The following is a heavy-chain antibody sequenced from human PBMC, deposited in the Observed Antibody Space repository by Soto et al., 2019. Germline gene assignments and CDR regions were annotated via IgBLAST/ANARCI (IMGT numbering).Heavy chain of an antibody. J-gene: IGHJ5*02. Sequence: PGGSLRLSCAGSGFTFGDSYMSWIRQAPGKGLEWLSYISPGSRYPAYADSVKGRFTISRDNARRSLYLQMMSLTAEDTAIYYCVRGGGGGLFDPWGQGTMVTVSS. CDR1: GFTFGDSY. D-gene: IGHD2-15*01. V-gene: IGHV3-11*06. CDR3: VRGGGGGLFDP. CDR2: ISPGSRYP.